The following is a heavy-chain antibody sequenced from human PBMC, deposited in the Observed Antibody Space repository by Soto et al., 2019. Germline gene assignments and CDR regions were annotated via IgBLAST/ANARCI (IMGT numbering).Heavy chain of an antibody. J-gene: IGHJ4*02. CDR1: GFTFSSYW. CDR3: ARDHNTYYYDSSGYYIPDYFDY. D-gene: IGHD3-22*01. V-gene: IGHV3-7*01. Sequence: EVQLVESGGGLVKPGGSLRLSCAASGFTFSSYWMSWVRQAPGKGLEWVANIKQDGSEKYYVDSVKGRFTISRDNAKNALYLQMNSLRAEDTAVYYCARDHNTYYYDSSGYYIPDYFDYWGQGTLVTVSS. CDR2: IKQDGSEK.